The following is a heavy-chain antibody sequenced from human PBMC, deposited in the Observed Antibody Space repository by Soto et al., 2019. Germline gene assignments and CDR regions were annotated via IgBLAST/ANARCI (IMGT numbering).Heavy chain of an antibody. CDR1: GASIRSGGYY. J-gene: IGHJ5*02. Sequence: SETLSLTCTVSGASIRSGGYYWSWIRQDPGKGLEWLGYIYDSGTTYYNPSRKSRVSISRDTSKNQFSLKMTSLTAADTAIYYGASGQVAATTWFDPWGQGTKVTVSS. CDR3: ASGQVAATTWFDP. D-gene: IGHD1-26*01. CDR2: IYDSGTT. V-gene: IGHV4-31*03.